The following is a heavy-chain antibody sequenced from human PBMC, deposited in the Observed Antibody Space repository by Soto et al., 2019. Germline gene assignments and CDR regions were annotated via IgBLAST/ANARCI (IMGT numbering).Heavy chain of an antibody. D-gene: IGHD3-10*01. V-gene: IGHV4-30-4*01. CDR2: IYYSVTT. CDR3: AREPDLPMASDDF. J-gene: IGHJ4*02. Sequence: PXETLSLTCTVSGARISSAQFFGTGLRHPPGKGLDGLGYIYYSVTTSYNPSLKGRLIISIDTSRNQLSLSLNSLTAADKAVYFCAREPDLPMASDDFWGQGAQVTV. CDR1: GARISSAQFF.